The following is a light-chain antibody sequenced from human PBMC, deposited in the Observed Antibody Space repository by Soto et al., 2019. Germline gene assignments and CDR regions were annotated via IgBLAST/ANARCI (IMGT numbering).Light chain of an antibody. CDR3: SSYTSSSLYV. CDR2: DVS. J-gene: IGLJ1*01. Sequence: QSVLTQPASVSGSPGQSITISCTGNSSDVGGYNYVSWYQQHPGKAPKPMIYDVSNRPSGVSNRFSGSKSGNTASLTISGLQAEDEADYYCSSYTSSSLYVFGTGTKVTVL. CDR1: SSDVGGYNY. V-gene: IGLV2-14*01.